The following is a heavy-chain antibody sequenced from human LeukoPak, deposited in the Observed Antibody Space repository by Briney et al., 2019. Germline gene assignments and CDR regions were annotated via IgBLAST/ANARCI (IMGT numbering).Heavy chain of an antibody. CDR1: GYSISSGYY. CDR3: ARGGGSGDIDY. Sequence: SETMSLTCTVSGYSISSGYYWGCIRQPPGKGLEWIGSLYHSGSTNYNLSLKRRVTISVDTSNNQFSLKLSTGTAADTAVYYCARGGGSGDIDYWGQGTLVTVSS. V-gene: IGHV4-38-2*02. CDR2: LYHSGST. D-gene: IGHD1-26*01. J-gene: IGHJ4*02.